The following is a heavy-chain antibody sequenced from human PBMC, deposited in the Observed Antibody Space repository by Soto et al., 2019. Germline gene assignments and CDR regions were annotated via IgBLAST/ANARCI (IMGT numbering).Heavy chain of an antibody. Sequence: PGGSLRLSCAASGFTFSDYYMSWVRQAPGKGLEWVAVISYDGSNKYYADSVKGRFTISRDNSKNTLYLQMNSLRAEDTAVYYCAKAREYYGDPIHFDYWGQGTLVTVSS. CDR1: GFTFSDYY. D-gene: IGHD4-17*01. CDR2: ISYDGSNK. V-gene: IGHV3-30*18. J-gene: IGHJ4*02. CDR3: AKAREYYGDPIHFDY.